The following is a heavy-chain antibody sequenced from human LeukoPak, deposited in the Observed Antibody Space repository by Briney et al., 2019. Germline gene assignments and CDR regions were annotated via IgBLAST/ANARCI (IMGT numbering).Heavy chain of an antibody. J-gene: IGHJ4*02. CDR2: IYFREST. Sequence: PSETLSLTCTVSGGSISSYYWSWIPQPPRKGLAWIGYIYFRESTNYNPSLQSRVTISVDISKNQFSLKLTSVTAADTAVYYCARHVAGPSKRFDYWGQGTLVTVSS. D-gene: IGHD6-13*01. V-gene: IGHV4-59*08. CDR3: ARHVAGPSKRFDY. CDR1: GGSISSYY.